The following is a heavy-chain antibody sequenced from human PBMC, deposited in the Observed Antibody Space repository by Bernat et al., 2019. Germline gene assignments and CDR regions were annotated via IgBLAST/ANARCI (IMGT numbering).Heavy chain of an antibody. CDR2: ISSSSSYT. D-gene: IGHD4-17*01. Sequence: QVQLVESGGGVVKPGGSLRLSCAASVFTFSDYYMSWIRQAPGKGLEWVSYISSSSSYTNYADSVKGRFTISRDNAKNSLYLQMNSLRAEDTAVYYCARDPPDYGFDYWGQGTLVTVSS. CDR3: ARDPPDYGFDY. CDR1: VFTFSDYY. V-gene: IGHV3-11*06. J-gene: IGHJ4*02.